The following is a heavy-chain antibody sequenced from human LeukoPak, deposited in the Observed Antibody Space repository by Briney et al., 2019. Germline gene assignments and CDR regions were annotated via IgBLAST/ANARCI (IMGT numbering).Heavy chain of an antibody. CDR2: IYSGGTT. D-gene: IGHD4-17*01. V-gene: IGHV3-53*04. CDR1: GFTVSTNC. Sequence: GGSLRLSCAASGFTVSTNCMTWVRQAPGKGLEWVSTIYSGGTTYYADSVMGRFTISRHNSRNTLYLQMNSLRAEDTAVYYCARVDYGDYGFDYWGQGTLVTVSS. CDR3: ARVDYGDYGFDY. J-gene: IGHJ4*02.